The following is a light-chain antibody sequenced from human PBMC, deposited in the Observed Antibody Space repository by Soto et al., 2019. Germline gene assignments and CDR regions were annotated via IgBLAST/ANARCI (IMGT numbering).Light chain of an antibody. Sequence: QSALTQPASVFGSPGQSITISCTGTSSDVGGYNYVSWYQQHPGKAPKVMIFEVSRRPSGVSNRFSGSKAGDTASLTISGLQAEDEADYYCSSYTSSNTLIFGTGTKVTVL. CDR3: SSYTSSNTLI. V-gene: IGLV2-14*01. CDR1: SSDVGGYNY. J-gene: IGLJ1*01. CDR2: EVS.